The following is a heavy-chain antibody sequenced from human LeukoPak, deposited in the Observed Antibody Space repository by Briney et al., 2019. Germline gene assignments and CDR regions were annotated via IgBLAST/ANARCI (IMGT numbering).Heavy chain of an antibody. CDR3: ARAHAADYYGMDV. J-gene: IGHJ6*02. CDR2: INSNSGGT. CDR1: GYTFTSYY. V-gene: IGHV1-2*06. Sequence: ASVKVSCKASGYTFTSYYMHWVRQAPGQGLEWMGRINSNSGGTNYAQKFQGRVTMTRDTSISTAYMELSRLRSDDTAVYYCARAHAADYYGMDVWGQGTTVTVSS. D-gene: IGHD2-15*01.